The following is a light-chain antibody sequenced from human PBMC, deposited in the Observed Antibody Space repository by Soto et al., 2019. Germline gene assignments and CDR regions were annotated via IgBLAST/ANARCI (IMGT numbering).Light chain of an antibody. V-gene: IGKV3-20*01. Sequence: EIVLTQSPGTLSLSPGERATVSCRASQSVSSSYLAWYQQKPGQAPRLLIYGASTRATGIPDRFTGSGSGTAFTLTISSLEPEDFVVFYCQQYGSSPFTFGGGTKVEI. CDR1: QSVSSSY. CDR2: GAS. CDR3: QQYGSSPFT. J-gene: IGKJ4*01.